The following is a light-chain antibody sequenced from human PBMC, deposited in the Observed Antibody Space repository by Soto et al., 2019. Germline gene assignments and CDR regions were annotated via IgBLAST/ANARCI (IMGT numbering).Light chain of an antibody. CDR2: RNN. CDR3: AAWDDSLSGSWV. Sequence: QSVLTQPPSASGTPGQRVTISCSGSSSNIGSNYVYWYQQLPGTAPKLLIYRNNQRPSGVPDRFSGSKSGTSASLAISGLRSEDEADYYCAAWDDSLSGSWVFGGGTEVTVL. CDR1: SSNIGSNY. J-gene: IGLJ3*02. V-gene: IGLV1-47*01.